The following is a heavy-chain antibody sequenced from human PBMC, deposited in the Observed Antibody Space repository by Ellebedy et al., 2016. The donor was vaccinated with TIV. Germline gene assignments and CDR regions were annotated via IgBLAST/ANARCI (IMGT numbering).Heavy chain of an antibody. J-gene: IGHJ2*01. D-gene: IGHD2/OR15-2a*01. CDR3: AGGLSSSGSGWYFDL. CDR2: ISYSGST. V-gene: IGHV4-59*08. Sequence: SETLSLTCTVFGGSIGSYYWSWIRQPPGKGLEWIGYISYSGSTNYNPSLKSRVTISGDTSKNQISLKLSSVTAADTAVYYCAGGLSSSGSGWYFDLWGRGTLVTVSS. CDR1: GGSIGSYY.